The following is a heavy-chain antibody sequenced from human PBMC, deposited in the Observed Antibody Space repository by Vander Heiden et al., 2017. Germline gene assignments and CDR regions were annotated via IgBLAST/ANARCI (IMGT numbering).Heavy chain of an antibody. Sequence: EVQLLGSGGGLVQPGGSLRLYCAASGFTFRSYAMSWVRQAPGKGLEWVSAISGSGGSTYYADSVKGRFTISRDNSKKTLYLQMNSLRAEDTAVYYCAKALIAARPYFVYWGQGTLVTVSS. V-gene: IGHV3-23*01. J-gene: IGHJ4*02. CDR1: GFTFRSYA. D-gene: IGHD6-6*01. CDR3: AKALIAARPYFVY. CDR2: ISGSGGST.